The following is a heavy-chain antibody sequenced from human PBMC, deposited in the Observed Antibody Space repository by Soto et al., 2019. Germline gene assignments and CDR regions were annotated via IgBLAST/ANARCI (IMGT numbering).Heavy chain of an antibody. D-gene: IGHD3-3*01. CDR1: GYTFTSYY. Sequence: ASVKVSCKASGYTFTSYYMHWVRQAPGQGLEWMGIINPSGGSTSYAQKFQGRVTMTRDTSTSTVYMELSSLRSEDTAVYYCARETWSGSYYYYGMDVWGQGTTVTV. V-gene: IGHV1-46*01. J-gene: IGHJ6*02. CDR2: INPSGGST. CDR3: ARETWSGSYYYYGMDV.